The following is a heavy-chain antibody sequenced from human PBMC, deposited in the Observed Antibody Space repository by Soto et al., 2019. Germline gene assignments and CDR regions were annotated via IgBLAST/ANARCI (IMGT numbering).Heavy chain of an antibody. CDR2: MHDSGTT. D-gene: IGHD3-3*01. CDR1: GASVTSGDYS. Sequence: QAQLQESGPGLVRPSQTLSLSCSVSGASVTSGDYSWNWIRQTPGTGLEWLGYMHDSGTTSYNPSRKSRVTISRDTSKNQFSLKLTSVSAADSAVYFCARGGLYDLWSGLFDWGQGIRVTVSS. V-gene: IGHV4-30-4*01. J-gene: IGHJ4*02. CDR3: ARGGLYDLWSGLFD.